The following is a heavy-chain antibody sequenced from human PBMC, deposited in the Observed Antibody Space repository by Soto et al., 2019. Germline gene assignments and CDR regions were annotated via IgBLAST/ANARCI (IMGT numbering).Heavy chain of an antibody. J-gene: IGHJ4*02. Sequence: PSETLSLTCTVSGGSISSYYWSWIRQPPGKGLEWIGYIYYSGSTNYNPSLKSRVTISVDTSKNRFSLKLSSVTAADTAVYYCARGLAAAGTDYWGQGTLVTVSS. CDR2: IYYSGST. CDR3: ARGLAAAGTDY. V-gene: IGHV4-59*01. D-gene: IGHD6-13*01. CDR1: GGSISSYY.